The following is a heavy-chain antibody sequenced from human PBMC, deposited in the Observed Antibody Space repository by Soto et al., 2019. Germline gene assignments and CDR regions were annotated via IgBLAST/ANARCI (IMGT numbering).Heavy chain of an antibody. D-gene: IGHD5-18*01. V-gene: IGHV1-69*13. J-gene: IGHJ4*02. CDR3: ARSSGIQLWYEYYFDY. CDR2: ITPIFGTA. CDR1: GGTFSSYA. Sequence: GASVKVSCKASGGTFSSYAISWVRQAPGQGLEWMGGITPIFGTANYAQKFQGRVTITADESTSAAYMELSSLRSEDTAVYYCARSSGIQLWYEYYFDYWGQGTLVTVSS.